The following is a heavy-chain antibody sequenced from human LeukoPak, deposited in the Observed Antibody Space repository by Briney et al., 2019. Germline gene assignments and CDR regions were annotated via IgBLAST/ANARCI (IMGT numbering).Heavy chain of an antibody. CDR1: GFTFVNAS. J-gene: IGHJ6*02. CDR3: AKDIAAPATGGLDV. CDR2: ISWNSGGI. Sequence: GGSLRLSCLTSGFTFVNASMSWVRQAPGKGLEWVSAISWNSGGIVYADSVKGRFTISRDNAKNSLYLQMNSLRGEDTALYYCAKDIAAPATGGLDVWGQGTTVTVSS. V-gene: IGHV3-9*01. D-gene: IGHD6-13*01.